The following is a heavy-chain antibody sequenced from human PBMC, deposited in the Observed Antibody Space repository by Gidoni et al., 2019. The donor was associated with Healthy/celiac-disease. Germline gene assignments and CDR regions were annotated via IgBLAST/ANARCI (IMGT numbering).Heavy chain of an antibody. J-gene: IGHJ5*02. D-gene: IGHD3-10*01. CDR3: ARDQLIDYYGSGAFGPTNPNWFDP. CDR1: GFTFSSYW. Sequence: EVQLVESGGGLVQPGGSLRLSCAASGFTFSSYWMSWVRQAPGKGLEWVANIKQDGSEKYYVDSVKGRFTISRDNAKNSLYLQMNSLRAEDTAVYYCARDQLIDYYGSGAFGPTNPNWFDPWGQGTLVTVSS. V-gene: IGHV3-7*03. CDR2: IKQDGSEK.